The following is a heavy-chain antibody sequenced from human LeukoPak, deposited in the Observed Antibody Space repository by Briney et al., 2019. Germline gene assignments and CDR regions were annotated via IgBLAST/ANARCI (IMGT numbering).Heavy chain of an antibody. V-gene: IGHV1-69*13. D-gene: IGHD3-22*01. J-gene: IGHJ3*02. Sequence: ASVKVSCKASGYTFTSYGISWVRQAPGQGLEWMGGIIPIFGTANYAQKFQGRVTITADESTSTAYMELSSLRSEDTAVYYCARVTTYYYDSSGYLSFYHGAFDIWGQGTMVTVSS. CDR1: GYTFTSYG. CDR2: IIPIFGTA. CDR3: ARVTTYYYDSSGYLSFYHGAFDI.